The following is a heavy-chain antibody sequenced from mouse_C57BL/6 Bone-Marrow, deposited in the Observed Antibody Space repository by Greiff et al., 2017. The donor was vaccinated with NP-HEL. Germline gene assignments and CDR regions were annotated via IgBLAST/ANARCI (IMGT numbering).Heavy chain of an antibody. CDR3: EAGGDYAMDY. CDR1: GYTFTSYW. Sequence: QVQLQQSGPELVKPGASVKMSCKASGYTFTSYWITWVKQRPGQGLEWIGDIYPGSGSTNYNEKFKSKATLTVDTSSSTAYMQLSSLTSEDSAVYYCEAGGDYAMDYWGQGTSVTVSS. J-gene: IGHJ4*01. V-gene: IGHV1-55*01. CDR2: IYPGSGST.